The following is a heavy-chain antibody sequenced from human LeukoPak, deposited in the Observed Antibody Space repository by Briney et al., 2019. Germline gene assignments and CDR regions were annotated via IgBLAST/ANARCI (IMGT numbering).Heavy chain of an antibody. V-gene: IGHV4-59*12. CDR3: ASKIPRRKAAAGRFDY. CDR2: IYHTGNT. Sequence: KASETLSLTCTVSGGSISGSFWNWIRQPPGKGLEWIGYIYHTGNTNYNPSLKSRLTLSVDTSKNQFSLKLSSVTAADTAVYYCASKIPRRKAAAGRFDYWGQGTLVTVSS. D-gene: IGHD6-13*01. J-gene: IGHJ4*02. CDR1: GGSISGSF.